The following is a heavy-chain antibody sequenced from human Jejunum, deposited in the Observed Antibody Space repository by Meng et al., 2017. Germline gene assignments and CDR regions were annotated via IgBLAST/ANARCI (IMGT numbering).Heavy chain of an antibody. V-gene: IGHV3-23*01. CDR1: GFPFSTYG. CDR2: ICGSGRST. CDR3: AKALHGGDYNYERGSDY. J-gene: IGHJ4*02. D-gene: IGHD2-21*01. Sequence: SLMISCATSGFPFSTYGMTWLRPAPGRGLEWVAAICGSGRSTYYADSVKGRFTISTDNAKNTLYLQMNSLRAEDTAVYYCAKALHGGDYNYERGSDYWGQGTLVTVSS.